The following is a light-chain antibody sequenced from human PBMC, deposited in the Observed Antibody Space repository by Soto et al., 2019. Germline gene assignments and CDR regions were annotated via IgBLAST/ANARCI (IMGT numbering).Light chain of an antibody. J-gene: IGKJ2*01. CDR2: GAS. Sequence: EIVLTHSPGLLSSSPGETAVLSCMASQSISAKHLAWYQLRPGQSPRLLIYGASGRATGVPGRFSGSGSGTEFTLTISRLEHEDFVVYCCQHFGTSPPYTFGQGTKRQFK. CDR1: QSISAKH. CDR3: QHFGTSPPYT. V-gene: IGKV3-20*01.